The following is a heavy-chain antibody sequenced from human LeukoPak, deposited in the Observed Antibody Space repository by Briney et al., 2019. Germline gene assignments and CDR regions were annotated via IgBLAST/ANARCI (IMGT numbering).Heavy chain of an antibody. Sequence: AGGSLRLSCAASGFTFSNYAMHWVRQAPGKGLEYVSTIISNGGSTYYANSVKGRFTISRDNPKNTLYLQMGSLRAEDTAVYYCARDRGYSYGYFDYWGQGTLVTISS. CDR1: GFTFSNYA. V-gene: IGHV3-64*01. CDR3: ARDRGYSYGYFDY. CDR2: IISNGGST. D-gene: IGHD5-18*01. J-gene: IGHJ4*02.